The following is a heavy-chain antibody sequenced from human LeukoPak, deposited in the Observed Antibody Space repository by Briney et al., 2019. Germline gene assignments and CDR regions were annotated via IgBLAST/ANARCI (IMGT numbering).Heavy chain of an antibody. CDR2: MKQDGREK. J-gene: IGHJ6*03. D-gene: IGHD3-10*01. Sequence: GGSLRLSCVASGFTFTNYWMTWVRQAPGKGLEWVANMKQDGREKYYVDSVKGRFTISRDNAKNSLYLQMNSLRAEDTAVYYCARSELGYNYHYMDVWGKGTTVTISS. V-gene: IGHV3-7*01. CDR1: GFTFTNYW. CDR3: ARSELGYNYHYMDV.